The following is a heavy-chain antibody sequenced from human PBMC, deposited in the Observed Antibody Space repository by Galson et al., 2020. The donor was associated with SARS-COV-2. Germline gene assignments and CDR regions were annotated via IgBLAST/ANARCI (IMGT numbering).Heavy chain of an antibody. V-gene: IGHV3-21*01. Sequence: GESLKISCAASGFTFSSYSMNWVRPAPGKGLEWVSSISSSSSYIYYADSVKGRFTISRDNAKNSLYLQMNSLRAEDTAVYYCAREDFDWLLRRNFDYWGQGTLVTVSS. CDR3: AREDFDWLLRRNFDY. D-gene: IGHD3-9*01. CDR2: ISSSSSYI. J-gene: IGHJ4*02. CDR1: GFTFSSYS.